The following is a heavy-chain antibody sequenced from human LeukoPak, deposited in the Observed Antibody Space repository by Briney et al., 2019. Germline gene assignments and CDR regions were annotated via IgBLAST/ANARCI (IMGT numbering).Heavy chain of an antibody. Sequence: GGSLRLSCAASGFTFSNYWMSWVRQAPGKGLEWVANIKQDGSEKYYADSVKGRFTISSDNVKNSVYVQMNSLRAEDTAVFYCARSTSWYHKFDYWGQGTLVTVSS. CDR3: ARSTSWYHKFDY. CDR2: IKQDGSEK. D-gene: IGHD6-19*01. J-gene: IGHJ4*02. CDR1: GFTFSNYW. V-gene: IGHV3-7*04.